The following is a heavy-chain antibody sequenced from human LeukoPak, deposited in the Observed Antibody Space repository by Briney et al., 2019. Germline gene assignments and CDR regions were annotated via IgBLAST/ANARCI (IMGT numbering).Heavy chain of an antibody. J-gene: IGHJ4*02. D-gene: IGHD2-8*01. CDR3: ARVLHAPYLIDS. CDR1: DSSITSTYY. V-gene: IGHV4-38-2*02. CDR2: VFRLQTVRT. Sequence: PSETLSLTCTVSDSSITSTYYWAWFRQPPGKGLEWIATVFRLQTVRTFNNPSLGSRVIMSLDPSHNQFSLNLTSVTAADTALYFCARVLHAPYLIDSWGQGTLVTVSS.